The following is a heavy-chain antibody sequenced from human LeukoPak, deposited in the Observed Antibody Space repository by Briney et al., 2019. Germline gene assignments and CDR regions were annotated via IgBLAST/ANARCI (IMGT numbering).Heavy chain of an antibody. CDR1: GFTFSSYG. J-gene: IGHJ4*02. V-gene: IGHV3-33*06. Sequence: GGSLRLSCAASGFTFSSYGMHWVRQAPGKGLEWVAVIWYDGSNKYYADSVKGRFTISRDNSKNTLYLQMNSLRAEDTAVYYCAKVKVPSTYYFDYWGQGTLVTVSS. D-gene: IGHD2/OR15-2a*01. CDR3: AKVKVPSTYYFDY. CDR2: IWYDGSNK.